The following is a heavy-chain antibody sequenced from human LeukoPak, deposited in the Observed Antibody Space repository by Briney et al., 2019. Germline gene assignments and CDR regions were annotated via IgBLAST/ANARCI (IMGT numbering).Heavy chain of an antibody. CDR2: IYHSGST. D-gene: IGHD2-2*02. V-gene: IGHV4-39*07. Sequence: KPSETLSLTCTVSGGSISSSSYYWGWIRQPPGKGLEWIGSIYHSGSTYYNPSLKSRVTISVDTSKNQFSLKLSSVTAADTAVYYCARAGYCSSTSCYILGSFDYWGQGTLVTVSS. CDR1: GGSISSSSYY. J-gene: IGHJ4*02. CDR3: ARAGYCSSTSCYILGSFDY.